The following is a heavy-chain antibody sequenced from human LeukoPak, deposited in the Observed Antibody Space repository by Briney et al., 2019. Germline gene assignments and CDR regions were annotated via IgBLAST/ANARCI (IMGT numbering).Heavy chain of an antibody. J-gene: IGHJ4*02. CDR3: ARLGLWFGELRALYFDY. D-gene: IGHD3-10*01. V-gene: IGHV4-59*08. CDR1: GGSISSYY. Sequence: PSETLSLTCTVSGGSISSYYWSWIRQPPGKGLEWIGYIYYSGSTNYNPSLKSRVTISVDTSKNQFSLKLSSVTAADTAVYYCARLGLWFGELRALYFDYWGQGTLVTVSS. CDR2: IYYSGST.